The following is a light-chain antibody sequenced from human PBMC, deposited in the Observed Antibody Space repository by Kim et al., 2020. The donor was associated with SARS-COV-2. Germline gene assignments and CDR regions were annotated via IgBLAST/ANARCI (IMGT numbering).Light chain of an antibody. CDR1: SLRNYH. CDR2: GED. Sequence: SSELTQDPAVSVALGQTVRITCQGDSLRNYHTNWYQQKPGQAPVLVIYGEDNRPSGVPARFSGSSSGDTSSLTITGALAEDEAVYHCNSRDSSGTHWVFGGGTQLTVL. CDR3: NSRDSSGTHWV. V-gene: IGLV3-19*01. J-gene: IGLJ3*02.